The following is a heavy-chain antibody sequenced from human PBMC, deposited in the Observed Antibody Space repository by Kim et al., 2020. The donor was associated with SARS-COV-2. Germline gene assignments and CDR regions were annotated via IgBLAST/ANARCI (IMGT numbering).Heavy chain of an antibody. Sequence: GGSLRLSCAASGFTFSNAWMSWVRQAPGKGLEWVGRIKSKTDGGTTDYAAPVKGRFTISRDDSKNTLYLQMNSLKTEDTAVYYCTTQVSSRLRKLVVLGYYYYGMDVWGQGTTVTVSS. CDR2: IKSKTDGGTT. CDR1: GFTFSNAW. J-gene: IGHJ6*02. D-gene: IGHD2-8*02. V-gene: IGHV3-15*01. CDR3: TTQVSSRLRKLVVLGYYYYGMDV.